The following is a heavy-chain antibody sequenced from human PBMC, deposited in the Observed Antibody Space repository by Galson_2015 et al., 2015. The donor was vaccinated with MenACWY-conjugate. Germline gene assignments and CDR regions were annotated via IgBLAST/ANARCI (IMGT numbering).Heavy chain of an antibody. J-gene: IGHJ3*02. D-gene: IGHD4-17*01. Sequence: SVKVSCKASGYTFTSYAVHWVHQAPGQRLEWMGWINAGNGNTKYSQKFQGRVTITRDTSASTAYMELRSLRSDDTAVYYCARGRTTPADAFDIWGQGTMVTVSS. CDR1: GYTFTSYA. CDR2: INAGNGNT. V-gene: IGHV1-3*01. CDR3: ARGRTTPADAFDI.